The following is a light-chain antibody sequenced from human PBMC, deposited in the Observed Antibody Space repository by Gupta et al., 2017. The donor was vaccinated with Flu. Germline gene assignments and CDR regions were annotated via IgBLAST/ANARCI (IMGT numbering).Light chain of an antibody. Sequence: QSVPTQPRSVSGSPGQSVTISCTGTSSDVGAYNYVSWYQHHPGKAPKVIIYDVTKRPSGVPGRLSGSKSGNTASLTISGLQADDEADYYCCSYGGTNAFWVFGGGTKLTVL. V-gene: IGLV2-11*01. CDR1: SSDVGAYNY. CDR3: CSYGGTNAFWV. J-gene: IGLJ3*02. CDR2: DVT.